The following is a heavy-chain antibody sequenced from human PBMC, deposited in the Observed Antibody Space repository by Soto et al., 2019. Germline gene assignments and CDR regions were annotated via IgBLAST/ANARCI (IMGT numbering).Heavy chain of an antibody. D-gene: IGHD3-10*01. J-gene: IGHJ3*02. CDR2: IYYSGST. Sequence: SETLSLTCTVSGGSISSYYWSWIRQPPGKGLEWIGYIYYSGSTNYNLSLKSRVTISVDTSKNQFSLKLSSVTAADTAVYYCARDGEGSGSYYLDAFDIWGQGTMVTVSS. CDR3: ARDGEGSGSYYLDAFDI. V-gene: IGHV4-59*01. CDR1: GGSISSYY.